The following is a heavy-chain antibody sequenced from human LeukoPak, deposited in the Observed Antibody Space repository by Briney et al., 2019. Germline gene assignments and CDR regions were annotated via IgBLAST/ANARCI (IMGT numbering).Heavy chain of an antibody. CDR1: GFTFSSYA. J-gene: IGHJ3*02. D-gene: IGHD3-22*01. Sequence: GGSLRLSCAASGFTFSSYAMSWVRQAPGKGLEWVPAISGSGGSTYYADSVKGRFTISRDNSKNTLYLKMNSLRAEDTAVYYCAKSGPGYYDSSGYAFDIWGQGTMVTVSS. V-gene: IGHV3-23*01. CDR3: AKSGPGYYDSSGYAFDI. CDR2: ISGSGGST.